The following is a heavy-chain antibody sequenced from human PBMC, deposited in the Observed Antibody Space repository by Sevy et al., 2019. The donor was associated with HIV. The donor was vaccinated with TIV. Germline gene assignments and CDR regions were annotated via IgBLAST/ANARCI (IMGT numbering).Heavy chain of an antibody. Sequence: GGSLRLSCAASGFTFSTHAMHWVRQAPGKGLEWVAIISYDGNIEYYPDSVKGRFPISRDDSKNTLYLQMNSLRSEDTALYYCARDLGYESTGYLPLFDNWGQGTLVTVSS. CDR2: ISYDGNIE. CDR1: GFTFSTHA. D-gene: IGHD3-22*01. J-gene: IGHJ4*02. CDR3: ARDLGYESTGYLPLFDN. V-gene: IGHV3-30-3*01.